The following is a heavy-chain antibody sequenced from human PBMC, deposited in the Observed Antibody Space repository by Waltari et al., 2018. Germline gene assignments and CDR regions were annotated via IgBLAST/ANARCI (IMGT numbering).Heavy chain of an antibody. D-gene: IGHD3-22*01. J-gene: IGHJ5*01. CDR3: ARRHYDNGGYYSEVLWFDS. CDR2: INHSGST. V-gene: IGHV4-34*01. Sequence: QVQLQQWGAGLLKSSETLSLTCAVHGGSFSDYYWTLVRQTPGKGLEWIGEINHSGSTSYNPSLKSRVTLSADTSQKQFSLKVTSVTAADTAVYFCARRHYDNGGYYSEVLWFDSWGQGTPVTVSS. CDR1: GGSFSDYY.